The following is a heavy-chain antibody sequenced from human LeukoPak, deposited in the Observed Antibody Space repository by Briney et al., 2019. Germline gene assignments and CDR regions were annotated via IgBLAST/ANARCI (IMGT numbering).Heavy chain of an antibody. D-gene: IGHD3-10*01. Sequence: ASVKVSCKASGYTFITYGISWVRQAPGQGPEWMGWISGYNGNTNYAQKFQGRVTMTTDTSTSTAYMELRSLRSDDTAVYYCARGDKRFGELFDYFDSWGQGTLVTVSS. CDR3: ARGDKRFGELFDYFDS. CDR1: GYTFITYG. J-gene: IGHJ4*02. V-gene: IGHV1-18*01. CDR2: ISGYNGNT.